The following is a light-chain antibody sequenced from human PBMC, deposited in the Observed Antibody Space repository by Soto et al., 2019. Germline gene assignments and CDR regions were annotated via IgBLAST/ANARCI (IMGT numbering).Light chain of an antibody. J-gene: IGKJ5*01. V-gene: IGKV3-20*01. Sequence: EIVLTQSPATLSVSPGERATVSCRASQRVSTNLAWYQQKPGQAPRLLIYDASSRATGIPDRFSGSGSGTDFTLTISRLEPEDFAVYYCQQHGTSPITFGQGTRLEIK. CDR3: QQHGTSPIT. CDR2: DAS. CDR1: QRVSTN.